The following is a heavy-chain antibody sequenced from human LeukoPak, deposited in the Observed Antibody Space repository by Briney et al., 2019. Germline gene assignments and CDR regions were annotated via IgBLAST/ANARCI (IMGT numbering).Heavy chain of an antibody. J-gene: IGHJ4*02. Sequence: GGSLRLSCAASGFTFSSYAMSWVRQAPGKGLEWVSAISGSGGSTYYADSVKGRSTISRDNSKNTLYLQMNSLRAEDTAVYYCAKDGSYDSSGYYPHDYWGQGTLVTVSS. CDR1: GFTFSSYA. CDR2: ISGSGGST. CDR3: AKDGSYDSSGYYPHDY. D-gene: IGHD3-22*01. V-gene: IGHV3-23*01.